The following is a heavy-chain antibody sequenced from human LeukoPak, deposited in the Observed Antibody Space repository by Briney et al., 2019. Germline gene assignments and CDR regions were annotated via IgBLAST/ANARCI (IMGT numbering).Heavy chain of an antibody. CDR1: GFTFSSYG. V-gene: IGHV3-30*02. D-gene: IGHD2-21*01. Sequence: GGSLRLSCAASGFTFSSYGMHWVRQAPGKGLEWVAFIRYDGSNKYYADSVKGRFTISKDNAKNSVYLQMNSLRAEDTAVYYCARSLWPEDYWGQGILVTVSS. J-gene: IGHJ4*02. CDR3: ARSLWPEDY. CDR2: IRYDGSNK.